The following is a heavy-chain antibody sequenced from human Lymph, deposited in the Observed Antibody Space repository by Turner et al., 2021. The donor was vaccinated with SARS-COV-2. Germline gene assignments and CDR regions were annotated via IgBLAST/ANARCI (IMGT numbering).Heavy chain of an antibody. CDR2: IYYRGNT. V-gene: IGHV4-59*01. J-gene: IGHJ5*02. D-gene: IGHD2-21*02. Sequence: QVQLQESCPRLVKPLETLSLTCTVSGGSMNSNYWSWIRQPPVKRLEWSGNIYYRGNTNYNPSLESRVTISVDTSRNQFSLNLTSVTAADTALYYGARETENNGVDPWGQGTLVTVSS. CDR3: ARETENNGVDP. CDR1: GGSMNSNY.